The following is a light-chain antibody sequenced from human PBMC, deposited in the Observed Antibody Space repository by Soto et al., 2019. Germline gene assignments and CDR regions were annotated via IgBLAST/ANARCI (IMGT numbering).Light chain of an antibody. CDR2: GAS. CDR1: QSVSSNY. V-gene: IGKV3-20*01. Sequence: EIVMTQSPGTLSFSPGETATLSCRASQSVSSNYVAWFHQKPGQAPRLLIYGASSRATGVPDRFSASGSGKDFTLTISRLEPEDFAVYYCPQYGRSPFTFGPGTKVEIX. CDR3: PQYGRSPFT. J-gene: IGKJ3*01.